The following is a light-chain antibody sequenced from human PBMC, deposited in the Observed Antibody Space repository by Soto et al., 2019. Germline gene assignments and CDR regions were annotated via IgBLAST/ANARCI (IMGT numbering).Light chain of an antibody. V-gene: IGLV1-47*01. Sequence: QPVLTQPPSASGTPGQRVTISCSGSSSNIGSNYVYWYQQFPGTAPKLLIYRNSQRPSGVPDRFSGPKSGTSASLAISGLRSDDEADYYCAAWDDSLSGWVFGGGTKLTVL. CDR3: AAWDDSLSGWV. J-gene: IGLJ3*02. CDR1: SSNIGSNY. CDR2: RNS.